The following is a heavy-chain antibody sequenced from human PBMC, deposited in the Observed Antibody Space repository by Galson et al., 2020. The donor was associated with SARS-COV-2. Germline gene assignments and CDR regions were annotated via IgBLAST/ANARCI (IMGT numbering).Heavy chain of an antibody. J-gene: IGHJ6*02. CDR1: GGYSGGNY. CDR3: ARKGWKVFYYYYGMDV. Sequence: SETLSLTCAVYGGYSGGNYWSWIRQPPGKGLEWIGEINHSGSTNYNPSLKSRVTISVDTSKNQFSLKVSSVIAADTAVYYCARKGWKVFYYYYGMDVWGQGTTVTVSS. CDR2: INHSGST. D-gene: IGHD1-1*01. V-gene: IGHV4-34*01.